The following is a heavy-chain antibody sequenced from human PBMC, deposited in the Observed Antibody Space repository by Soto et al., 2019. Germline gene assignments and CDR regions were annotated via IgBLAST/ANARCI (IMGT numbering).Heavy chain of an antibody. CDR2: ISYDGSNT. CDR3: ARRPVTYYFDY. Sequence: SLRLSCAASGFTFSIYAMHWVRQAPGKGLEWVAVISYDGSNTYYADSVKGRLTISRDNSKSTLYLQMDSLRAEDTAVYYCARRPVTYYFDYWGQGTLVTVSS. D-gene: IGHD4-17*01. V-gene: IGHV3-30-3*02. CDR1: GFTFSIYA. J-gene: IGHJ4*02.